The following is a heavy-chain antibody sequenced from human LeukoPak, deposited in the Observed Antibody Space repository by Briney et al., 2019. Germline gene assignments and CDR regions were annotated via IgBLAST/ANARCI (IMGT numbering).Heavy chain of an antibody. CDR2: FYDSGDF. V-gene: IGHV4-59*08. D-gene: IGHD1-26*01. Sequence: SQTLSLTCTVSGGSISGHHWTWIRQPPGTGLEWIGYFYDSGDFNYNPSLKSRVTIWMDMSNNQFSLTMSSVTAANTAMYYCARLLRPGGRKGDAFDIWGQGTLVTVSS. CDR3: ARLLRPGGRKGDAFDI. J-gene: IGHJ3*02. CDR1: GGSISGHH.